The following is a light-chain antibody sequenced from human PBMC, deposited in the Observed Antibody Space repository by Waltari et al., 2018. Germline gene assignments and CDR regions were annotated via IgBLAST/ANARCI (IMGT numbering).Light chain of an antibody. V-gene: IGKV3-20*01. Sequence: EIVLTQSPGTLSLSPGEGATLSCRASQSVISAYLAWYQQKHGQAPRLLIYDASSRATGIPDRFSGSGSGTDFTLTITRLEPEDFAVYYCQQYGNSPQTFGQGTKLEIK. CDR1: QSVISAY. CDR3: QQYGNSPQT. J-gene: IGKJ1*01. CDR2: DAS.